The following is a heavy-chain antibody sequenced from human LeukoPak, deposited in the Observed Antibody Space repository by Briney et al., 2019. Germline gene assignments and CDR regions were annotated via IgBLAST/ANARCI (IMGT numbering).Heavy chain of an antibody. V-gene: IGHV3-9*01. CDR2: IHWNSGST. CDR1: GFTFDNYA. Sequence: GRSLRLSCAASGFTFDNYAMHWVRPAPGKGLEWVSGIHWNSGSTVYAESVKGRFTLFRENAKNSLYLQLNSLRAEDTALYYCAKDIRSGNYLSIDYWGQETLVIVSS. J-gene: IGHJ4*02. D-gene: IGHD1-7*01. CDR3: AKDIRSGNYLSIDY.